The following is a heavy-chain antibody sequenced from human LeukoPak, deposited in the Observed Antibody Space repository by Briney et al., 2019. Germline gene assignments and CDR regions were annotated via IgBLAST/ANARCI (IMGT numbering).Heavy chain of an antibody. D-gene: IGHD2-21*02. J-gene: IGHJ4*02. Sequence: ASVKVSCKVSGYTLTELSIHWVRQAPGKEREWMGGFDPEDGETIYAQKCQGRVTMTEDTSTDTAYMEPSSLRSEDTDVYYCATEPVVTALGGVYWGQGTLVTVSS. CDR2: FDPEDGET. CDR3: ATEPVVTALGGVY. CDR1: GYTLTELS. V-gene: IGHV1-24*01.